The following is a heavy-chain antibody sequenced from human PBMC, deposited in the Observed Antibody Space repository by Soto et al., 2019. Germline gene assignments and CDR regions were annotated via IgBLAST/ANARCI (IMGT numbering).Heavy chain of an antibody. CDR1: VFRFTSYW. D-gene: IGHD3-9*01. V-gene: IGHV5-51*01. CDR2: IYSGDSDT. Sequence: GESLKISCKGSVFRFTSYWTGSVGQMPGKGLEWMGTIYSGDSDTRYSPSFQGQVTISADKAISTAYLQWSRLNASDTAIYYCARRSTGTVFGYYYCMAVVGLGTTLAVPS. J-gene: IGHJ6*02. CDR3: ARRSTGTVFGYYYCMAV.